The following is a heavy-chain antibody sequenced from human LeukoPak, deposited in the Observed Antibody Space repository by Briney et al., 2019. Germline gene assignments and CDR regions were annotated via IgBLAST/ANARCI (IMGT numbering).Heavy chain of an antibody. CDR1: GFTFSNYA. Sequence: GGSLRLSCTTSGFTFSNYAMHWVRQAPGKGLEWVAFIRYDGSNKYYADSVKGRFTISRDNAKNTLYLQMNSLRAEDTAVYYCARVRYSSGWYFDYWGQGTLVTVSS. J-gene: IGHJ4*02. D-gene: IGHD6-19*01. CDR3: ARVRYSSGWYFDY. V-gene: IGHV3-30*02. CDR2: IRYDGSNK.